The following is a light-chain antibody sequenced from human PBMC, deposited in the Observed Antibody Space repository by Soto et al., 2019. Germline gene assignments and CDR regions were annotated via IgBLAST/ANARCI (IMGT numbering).Light chain of an antibody. Sequence: EIVLTQSPATLSLSPGERATLSCRASQSVSSYLAWYQQKPGQAPRLLIYDASHRATGIPARFSGSGSGTDFALTISSLEPEDVAVYYCQQRSNWPPYTFGQVTKLEIK. V-gene: IGKV3-11*01. CDR3: QQRSNWPPYT. J-gene: IGKJ2*01. CDR1: QSVSSY. CDR2: DAS.